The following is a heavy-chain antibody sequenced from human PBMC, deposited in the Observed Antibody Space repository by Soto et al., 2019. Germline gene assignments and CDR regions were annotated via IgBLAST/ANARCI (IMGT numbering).Heavy chain of an antibody. V-gene: IGHV6-1*01. CDR2: TYYRSKWYN. CDR3: ARDTEDSYTYYGMDV. Sequence: TLSLTCGISGNSGSSNSAACNWIRKSPSRGLEWLGRTYYRSKWYNDYAVSVKSRITINPDTSKNQFSLQLNSVTPEDTAVYYCARDTEDSYTYYGMDVWGQGTTVTVSS. J-gene: IGHJ6*02. D-gene: IGHD5-18*01. CDR1: GNSGSSNSAA.